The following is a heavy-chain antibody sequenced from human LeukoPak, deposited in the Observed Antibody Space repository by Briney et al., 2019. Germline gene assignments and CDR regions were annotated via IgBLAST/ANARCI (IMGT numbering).Heavy chain of an antibody. CDR1: CGSVSSGSYY. CDR2: IYYSGST. CDR3: ARLIAVAGTDFDY. V-gene: IGHV4-61*01. D-gene: IGHD6-19*01. Sequence: SETLSLTCTVSCGSVSSGSYYWSWIRQPPGKGLEWIGHIYYSGSTNYNPSLKSRVTISVDTSKNQFSLELSSVTAADTAVYYCARLIAVAGTDFDYWGQGTLVTVSS. J-gene: IGHJ4*02.